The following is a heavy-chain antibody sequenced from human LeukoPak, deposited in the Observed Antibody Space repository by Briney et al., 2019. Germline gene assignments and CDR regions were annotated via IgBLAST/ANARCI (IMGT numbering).Heavy chain of an antibody. CDR3: ARGGDYDYVWGSYRYIDY. CDR1: GGTFSSYA. J-gene: IGHJ4*02. V-gene: IGHV1-69*13. CDR2: IIPIFGTA. D-gene: IGHD3-16*02. Sequence: ASVKVSCKASGGTFSSYAISWVRQAPGQGLEWMGGIIPIFGTANNAQKFQGRVTITADESTSTAYMELSSLRSEDTAVYYCARGGDYDYVWGSYRYIDYWGQGTLVTVSS.